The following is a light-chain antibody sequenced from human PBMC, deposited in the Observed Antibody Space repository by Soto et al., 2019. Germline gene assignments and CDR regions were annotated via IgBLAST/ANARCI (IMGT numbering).Light chain of an antibody. CDR1: QSVGSSY. CDR2: GAS. Sequence: EIVLTQSPGTLSLSPGERATLSCRASQSVGSSYLAWYQQKPGQAPRVLIYGASSRATGIPDRFSGSGSGTDFTLTISRLEPEEFAVYYCQQYDTSPFTFGPGTKVDIK. J-gene: IGKJ3*01. V-gene: IGKV3-20*01. CDR3: QQYDTSPFT.